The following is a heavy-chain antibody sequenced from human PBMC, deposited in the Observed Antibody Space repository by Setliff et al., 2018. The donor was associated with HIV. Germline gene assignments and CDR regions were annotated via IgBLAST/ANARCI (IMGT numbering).Heavy chain of an antibody. J-gene: IGHJ5*01. V-gene: IGHV4-61*09. CDR3: AMLDTSDYFRNNWFDS. CDR2: IYTDGST. D-gene: IGHD3-22*01. CDR1: GGSISSGTYY. Sequence: TLSLTCTVSGGSISSGTYYWSWIRQPARKGLEWIGHIYTDGSTNFNPSLRSRVTISADTPKNQLSLKLTSVTVADTAVYYCAMLDTSDYFRNNWFDSWGQGTLVTVSS.